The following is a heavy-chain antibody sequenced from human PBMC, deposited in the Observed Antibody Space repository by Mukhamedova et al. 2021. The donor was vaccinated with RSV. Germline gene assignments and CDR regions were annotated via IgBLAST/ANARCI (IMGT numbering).Heavy chain of an antibody. CDR2: ISVSGADR. Sequence: GKGLEWLSYISVSGADRNYADSVRGRFTISRDNAKKSVYLQMNSLRDEDTAIYYCVSVAHLAAHWGQGVRVTVSS. J-gene: IGHJ4*02. D-gene: IGHD5/OR15-5a*01. CDR3: VSVAHLAAH. V-gene: IGHV3-11*01.